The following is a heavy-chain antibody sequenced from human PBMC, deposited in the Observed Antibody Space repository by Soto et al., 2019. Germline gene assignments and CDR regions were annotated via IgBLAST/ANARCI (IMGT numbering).Heavy chain of an antibody. CDR2: IYSGGGT. Sequence: EVRLVQSGGGLVQPGGSLRLSCAASLFIVSDNYMSWIRQAPGKGLEWVSLIYSGGGTDYAEYVKGRFTISRDNSKNTLYLQMNSLKADDTGIYDCATRMTTTPYWGQGTVVTVAS. J-gene: IGHJ4*02. V-gene: IGHV3-66*01. CDR3: ATRMTTTPY. D-gene: IGHD4-17*01. CDR1: LFIVSDNY.